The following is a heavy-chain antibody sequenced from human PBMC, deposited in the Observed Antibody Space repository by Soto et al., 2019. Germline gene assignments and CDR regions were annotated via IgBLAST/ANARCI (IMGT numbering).Heavy chain of an antibody. CDR2: INHSGST. D-gene: IGHD3-9*01. Sequence: PSETLSLTCAVYGGSFSCYYWSWIRQPPGKGLEWIGEINHSGSTNYNPSLKSRVTISVDTSKNQFSLKLSSVTAADTAVYYCAVGGYDILTGLGDYYYGMDVWGQGTTVTVSS. CDR1: GGSFSCYY. J-gene: IGHJ6*02. V-gene: IGHV4-34*01. CDR3: AVGGYDILTGLGDYYYGMDV.